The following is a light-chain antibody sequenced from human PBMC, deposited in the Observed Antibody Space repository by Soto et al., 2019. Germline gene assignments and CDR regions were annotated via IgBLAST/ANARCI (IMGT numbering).Light chain of an antibody. CDR1: QSVSSY. Sequence: EIVLTQSPATLSLSPGERATLSCRASQSVSSYLVWYQQKPGQAPRVLISDASNRATGIPARFSGSGSGTDFTLTISSLEPEDFAVYYCQQYGSSLFTFGPGTKVDIK. V-gene: IGKV3-11*01. J-gene: IGKJ3*01. CDR3: QQYGSSLFT. CDR2: DAS.